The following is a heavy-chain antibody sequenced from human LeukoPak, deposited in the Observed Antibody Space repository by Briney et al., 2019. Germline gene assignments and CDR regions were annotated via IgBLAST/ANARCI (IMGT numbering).Heavy chain of an antibody. CDR2: MSYSGST. Sequence: SETLSLTCTVSGGSSSSYYWSWIRQPPGKGLGWIGYMSYSGSTNYNPSLKSRVTISVDTSKNQFSLKLTSMTAADTAVYYCARGDDHDYGDLYFDYWGQGTLVTVSS. J-gene: IGHJ4*02. V-gene: IGHV4-59*01. CDR3: ARGDDHDYGDLYFDY. CDR1: GGSSSSYY. D-gene: IGHD4-17*01.